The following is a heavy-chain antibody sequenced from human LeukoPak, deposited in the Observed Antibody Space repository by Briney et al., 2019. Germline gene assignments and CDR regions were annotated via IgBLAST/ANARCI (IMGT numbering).Heavy chain of an antibody. J-gene: IGHJ4*02. CDR1: GYSFTSYW. Sequence: GESLKISCKGSGYSFTSYWISWVRQMPGKGLEWMGRIDPSDSYTNYSPSFQGHVTISAEKSISTAHLQWSRLKASDTAMYYCAGLPAGLRVADFDYWGQGTLVTVSS. CDR3: AGLPAGLRVADFDY. CDR2: IDPSDSYT. V-gene: IGHV5-10-1*01. D-gene: IGHD3/OR15-3a*01.